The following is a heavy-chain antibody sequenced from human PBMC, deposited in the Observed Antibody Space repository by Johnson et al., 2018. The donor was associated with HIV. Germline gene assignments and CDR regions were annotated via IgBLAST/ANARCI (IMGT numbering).Heavy chain of an antibody. Sequence: VQLVESGGGLVRPGGSLRLSCAASGFTFSDHYMDWVRQAPGKGLEWVGRTRNKANSYTTEYAASVKGRFTISRDDSKNSLYLQMNSLKNEDTAVYYCARDSSGYSGFDVWGQGTMVTVSS. D-gene: IGHD3-22*01. CDR1: GFTFSDHY. V-gene: IGHV3-72*01. CDR3: ARDSSGYSGFDV. CDR2: TRNKANSYTT. J-gene: IGHJ3*01.